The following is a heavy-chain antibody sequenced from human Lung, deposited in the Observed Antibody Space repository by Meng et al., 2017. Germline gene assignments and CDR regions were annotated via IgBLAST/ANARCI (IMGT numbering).Heavy chain of an antibody. CDR2: INHSGST. J-gene: IGHJ4*02. D-gene: IGHD4-11*01. CDR1: GGSFSDYY. CDR3: ARGPTTMAHDFDY. Sequence: QVQVQQWCAGLLKPVDTLSLTCVVSGGSFSDYYWSWIRQPPGKWLEWIGEINHSGSTNYNPSLESRATISVDTSQNNLSLKLSSVTAADSAVYYCARGPTTMAHDFDYWGQGTLVTVSS. V-gene: IGHV4-34*01.